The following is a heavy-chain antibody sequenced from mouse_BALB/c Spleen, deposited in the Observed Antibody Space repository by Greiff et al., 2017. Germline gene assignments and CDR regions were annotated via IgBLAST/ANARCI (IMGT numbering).Heavy chain of an antibody. CDR2: ISSGGST. D-gene: IGHD1-1*01. V-gene: IGHV5-6-5*01. J-gene: IGHJ2*01. CDR1: GFTFSSYA. CDR3: ARGGYYYGSSSCYFDY. Sequence: EVNVVESGGGLVKPGGSLKLSCAASGFTFSSYAMSWVRQTPEKRLEWVASISSGGSTYYPDSVKGRFTISRDNARNILYLQMSSLRSEDTAMYYCARGGYYYGSSSCYFDYWGQGTTLTVSS.